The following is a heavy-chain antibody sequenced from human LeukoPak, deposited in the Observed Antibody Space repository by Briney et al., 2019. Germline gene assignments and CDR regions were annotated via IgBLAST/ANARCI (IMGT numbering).Heavy chain of an antibody. J-gene: IGHJ4*02. V-gene: IGHV4-39*07. CDR1: GGSISNNNYC. D-gene: IGHD3-22*01. CDR2: IHYSGST. Sequence: SETLSLTCIVSGGSISNNNYCRGWIRQPPGKGLEWIGSIHYSGSTYYNASLKSRVTISIDTSKNQFSLKLSSVTAADTAMYYCAREPYYYDSSGSWIWGQGILVTVSS. CDR3: AREPYYYDSSGSWI.